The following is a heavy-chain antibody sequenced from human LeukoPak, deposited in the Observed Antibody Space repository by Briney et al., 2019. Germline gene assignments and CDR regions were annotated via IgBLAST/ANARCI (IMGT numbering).Heavy chain of an antibody. Sequence: PSETLSLTCAGYGGSFSGYYWSWIRQPPGKGLEWIGYIYYSGSTNYNPSLKSRVTISVDTSKNQFSLKLSSVTAAATAVYYCARGGVVVFDYWGQGTLVTVSS. V-gene: IGHV4-59*01. CDR3: ARGGVVVFDY. CDR1: GGSFSGYY. CDR2: IYYSGST. D-gene: IGHD3-22*01. J-gene: IGHJ4*02.